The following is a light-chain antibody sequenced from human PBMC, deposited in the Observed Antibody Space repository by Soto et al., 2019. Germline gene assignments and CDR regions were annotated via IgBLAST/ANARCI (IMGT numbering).Light chain of an antibody. Sequence: EIVLTQFPATLSVSPGDTATLSCRASQSVSNFLGWYQQKPGQAPRLLIYDASNRAAGIPARFSGSGSGTEFTLTISSLQSEDFAVYYCQQYNNWPRTFGQGTKVDIK. V-gene: IGKV3D-15*01. CDR2: DAS. CDR3: QQYNNWPRT. CDR1: QSVSNF. J-gene: IGKJ1*01.